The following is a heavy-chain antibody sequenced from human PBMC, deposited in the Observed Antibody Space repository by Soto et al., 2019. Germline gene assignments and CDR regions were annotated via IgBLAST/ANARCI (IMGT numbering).Heavy chain of an antibody. D-gene: IGHD6-6*01. V-gene: IGHV3-23*01. J-gene: IGHJ6*02. CDR3: AKVLAARGYYYYGMDV. Sequence: GGSLRLSCAASGFTFSSYAMSWVRQAPGKGLEWVSAISGSGGSTYYADSVKGQFTISRDNSKNTLYLQMNSLRAEDTAVYYCAKVLAARGYYYYGMDVWGQGTTVTVSS. CDR1: GFTFSSYA. CDR2: ISGSGGST.